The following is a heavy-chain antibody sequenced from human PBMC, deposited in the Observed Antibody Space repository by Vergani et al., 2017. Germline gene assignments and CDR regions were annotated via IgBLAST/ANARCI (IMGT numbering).Heavy chain of an antibody. CDR2: IRYDGSRR. CDR3: AGPQGTSAYYYGGFDY. CDR1: GFIFSSHG. J-gene: IGHJ4*02. D-gene: IGHD3-22*01. Sequence: QVQLVEWGGGVVQPGGSLRLSCTASGFIFSSHGMHWVRQAPGKGLEWVAFIRYDGSRRDYGESVKGRFTISRDNSKNTLSLQMNSLTAEDTAIYYCAGPQGTSAYYYGGFDYWGQGILVTVSS. V-gene: IGHV3-30*02.